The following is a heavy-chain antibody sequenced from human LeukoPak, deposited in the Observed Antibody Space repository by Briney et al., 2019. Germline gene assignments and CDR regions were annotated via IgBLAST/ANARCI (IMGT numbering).Heavy chain of an antibody. J-gene: IGHJ4*02. Sequence: GGSLRLSCAASGFTFSGSAMHWVRQASGKGLEWVGRIRSKANSYATAYAASVKGRFTISRDDSKNMAYLQMNSLRAEDTAVYYCARAQHNYDYVWGDWGQGTLVTVSS. CDR2: IRSKANSYAT. CDR1: GFTFSGSA. D-gene: IGHD3-16*01. CDR3: ARAQHNYDYVWGD. V-gene: IGHV3-73*01.